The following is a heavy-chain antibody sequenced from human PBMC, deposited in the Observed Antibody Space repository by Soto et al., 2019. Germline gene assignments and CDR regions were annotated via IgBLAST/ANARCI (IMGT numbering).Heavy chain of an antibody. J-gene: IGHJ5*02. D-gene: IGHD6-13*01. Sequence: QVQLQESGPGLVQPSGTLSLTCAVSVDSINNSHWWSWVRQTPGKGLEWIGETYHSGTTNYTPSLKTRVTISIDKSKNQFSLKMNSVTAADTAVYYCAREVNSSPARGPNWFDPWGQGTLVTVSS. V-gene: IGHV4-4*02. CDR2: TYHSGTT. CDR3: AREVNSSPARGPNWFDP. CDR1: VDSINNSHW.